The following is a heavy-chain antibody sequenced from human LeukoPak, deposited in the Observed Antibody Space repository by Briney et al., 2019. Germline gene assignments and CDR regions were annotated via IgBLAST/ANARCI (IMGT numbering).Heavy chain of an antibody. CDR3: ARAFGETVAVDY. Sequence: SETLSLTCNVSGGSISSYYWSWIRQPPGKGLEWIGYIYYSGSTNYNPSLKSRVTISVDTSKNQFSLKLSSVTAADTAVYYCARAFGETVAVDYWGQGTLVTVSS. D-gene: IGHD3-16*01. CDR1: GGSISSYY. CDR2: IYYSGST. J-gene: IGHJ4*02. V-gene: IGHV4-59*01.